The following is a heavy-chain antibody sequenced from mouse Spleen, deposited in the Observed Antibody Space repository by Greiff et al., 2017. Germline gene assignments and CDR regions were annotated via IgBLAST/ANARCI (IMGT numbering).Heavy chain of an antibody. CDR1: GYSITSGYY. J-gene: IGHJ4*01. Sequence: EVQLVESGPGLVKPSQSLSLTCSVTGYSITSGYYWNWIRQFPGNKLEWMGYISYDGSNNYNPSLKNRISITRDTSKNQFFLKLNSVTTEDTATYYCARALYYRYDGYAMDYWGQGTSGTVSS. V-gene: IGHV3-6*01. D-gene: IGHD2-14*01. CDR3: ARALYYRYDGYAMDY. CDR2: ISYDGSN.